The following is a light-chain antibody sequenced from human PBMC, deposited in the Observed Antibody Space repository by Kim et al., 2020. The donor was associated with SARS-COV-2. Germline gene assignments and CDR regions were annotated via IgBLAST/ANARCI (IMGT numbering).Light chain of an antibody. J-gene: IGKJ4*01. V-gene: IGKV4-1*01. CDR1: KSILYRSKNKNH. CDR3: QQYYTTPPT. Sequence: ATSNCKSSKSILYRSKNKNHLAWYQQKPGQPPKLRVYWASTRESGVPDRFSGSGSGTDFTLTISSLQAEDVAVYYCQQYYTTPPTFGGGTKVDIK. CDR2: WAS.